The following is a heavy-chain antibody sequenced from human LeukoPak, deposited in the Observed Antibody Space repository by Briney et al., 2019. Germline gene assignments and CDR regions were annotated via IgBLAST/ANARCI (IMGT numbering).Heavy chain of an antibody. D-gene: IGHD6-13*01. CDR3: ARGRRGAAAGTPGGSDYYYYYYMDV. Sequence: GESLKISCKGSGYSFTSYWIGWVRQMPGKGLEWMGIIYPGDSDTRYSPSFQGQVTISADKSISTAYLQWSSLKASDTAMYYCARGRRGAAAGTPGGSDYYYYYYMDVWGKGTTVTISS. J-gene: IGHJ6*03. V-gene: IGHV5-51*01. CDR1: GYSFTSYW. CDR2: IYPGDSDT.